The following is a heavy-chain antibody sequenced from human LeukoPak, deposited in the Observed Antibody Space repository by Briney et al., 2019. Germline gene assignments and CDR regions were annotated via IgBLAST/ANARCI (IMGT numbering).Heavy chain of an antibody. Sequence: PGGSLRLSCAASGFTFSRYWMSWVRQAQGKGLEWVANIKQDGSTKYYLDSVKGRLTVSRDNAKNSVFLQINSLRAEDTAIYYCARIGYSSSSFDYWGQGTLVTVSS. V-gene: IGHV3-7*03. CDR1: GFTFSRYW. CDR3: ARIGYSSSSFDY. J-gene: IGHJ4*02. CDR2: IKQDGSTK. D-gene: IGHD6-6*01.